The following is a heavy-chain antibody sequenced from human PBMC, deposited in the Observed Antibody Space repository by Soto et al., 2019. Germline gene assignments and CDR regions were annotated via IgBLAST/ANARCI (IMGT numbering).Heavy chain of an antibody. V-gene: IGHV3-7*01. Sequence: EVQLVESGGGLVQPGGSLRLSCAASGFTFSTYWMSWVRRTPGKGLEWVANIKQDGTEKNYVDSVRGRLTVSRDNAKSSLYLQMISQRVEDTAVYYCTTSPHRDSERVFVWGQGTAVTVS. CDR1: GFTFSTYW. D-gene: IGHD1-26*01. CDR2: IKQDGTEK. J-gene: IGHJ6*02. CDR3: TTSPHRDSERVFV.